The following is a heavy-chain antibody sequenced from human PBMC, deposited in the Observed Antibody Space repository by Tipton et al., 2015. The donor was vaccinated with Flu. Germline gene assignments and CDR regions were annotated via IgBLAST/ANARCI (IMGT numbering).Heavy chain of an antibody. J-gene: IGHJ3*01. CDR2: IYYSGST. V-gene: IGHV4-59*01. CDR3: ARDERSGSGYGLRL. D-gene: IGHD3-22*01. CDR1: GGSISSYY. Sequence: TLSLTCTVSGGSISSYYWTWVRQPPGKGLEWIGYIYYSGSTNFNPSLKSRLTTSVDTSKNQFSLNLSSVTAADTALYFCARDERSGSGYGLRLWGQGTMVTVSS.